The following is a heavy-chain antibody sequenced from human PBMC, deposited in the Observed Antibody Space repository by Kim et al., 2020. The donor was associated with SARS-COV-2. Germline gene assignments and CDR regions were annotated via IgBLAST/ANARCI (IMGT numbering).Heavy chain of an antibody. D-gene: IGHD4-17*01. CDR3: ARALTTVTTLGY. J-gene: IGHJ4*02. Sequence: YYADSVKGRFTISRDNSKNTLYLQMNSLRAEDTAVYYCARALTTVTTLGYWGQGTLVTVSS. V-gene: IGHV3-30*01.